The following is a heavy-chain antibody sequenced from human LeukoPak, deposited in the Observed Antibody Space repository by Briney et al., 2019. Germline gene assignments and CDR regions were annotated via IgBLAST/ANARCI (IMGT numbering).Heavy chain of an antibody. CDR1: GFTFSSYA. V-gene: IGHV3-30*01. CDR3: ARDGNIVLDY. Sequence: GGSLRLSCAASGFTFSSYAMHWVRQAPGKGLEWVAVISYDGSNKYYADPVKGRFTISRDNSKNTLYLQMNSLRAEDTAVYYCARDGNIVLDYWGQGTLVTVSS. J-gene: IGHJ4*02. D-gene: IGHD2/OR15-2a*01. CDR2: ISYDGSNK.